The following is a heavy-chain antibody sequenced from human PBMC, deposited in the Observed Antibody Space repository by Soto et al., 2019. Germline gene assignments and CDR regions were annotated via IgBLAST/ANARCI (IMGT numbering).Heavy chain of an antibody. V-gene: IGHV1-46*01. J-gene: IGHJ6*02. CDR1: GYTFTSYY. CDR2: INPSGGST. CDR3: GGGYSYGPHDYYGMDV. D-gene: IGHD5-18*01. Sequence: SVKVSCKASGYTFTSYYMHWVRQAPGQGLEWMGIINPSGGSTSYAQKFQGRVTMTRDTSTSTVYMELSSLRSEDTAVYYCGGGYSYGPHDYYGMDVWGQGTTVTVS.